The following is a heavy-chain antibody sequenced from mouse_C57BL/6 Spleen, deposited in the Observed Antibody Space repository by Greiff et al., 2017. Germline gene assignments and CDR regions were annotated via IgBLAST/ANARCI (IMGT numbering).Heavy chain of an antibody. CDR2: IDPADGDT. V-gene: IGHV14-1*01. Sequence: VQLQQSGAELVRPGASVKLSCTASGFNIKDYYMHWVKQRPEQGLEWIGRIDPADGDTEYAPKFQGKATMTADTSSHTAYLQLSSLTSEDTAVYYCPLGRCAMDYWGQGTSVTVSS. CDR1: GFNIKDYY. J-gene: IGHJ4*01. CDR3: PLGRCAMDY. D-gene: IGHD4-1*01.